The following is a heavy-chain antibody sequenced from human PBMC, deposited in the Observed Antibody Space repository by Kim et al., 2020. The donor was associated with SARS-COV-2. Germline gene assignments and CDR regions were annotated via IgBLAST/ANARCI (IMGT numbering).Heavy chain of an antibody. J-gene: IGHJ6*02. V-gene: IGHV7-4-1*02. D-gene: IGHD6-6*01. CDR1: GYTFTSYA. CDR3: ARDGGPIAARYYYYYYGMDV. Sequence: ASVKVSCKASGYTFTSYAMNWVRQAPGQGLEWMGWINTNTGNPTYAQGFTGRFVFSLDTSVSTAYLQISSLKAEDTAVYYCARDGGPIAARYYYYYYGMDVWGQGTTVTGSS. CDR2: INTNTGNP.